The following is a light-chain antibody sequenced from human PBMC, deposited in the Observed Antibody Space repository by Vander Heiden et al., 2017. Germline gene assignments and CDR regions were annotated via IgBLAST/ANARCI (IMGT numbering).Light chain of an antibody. CDR3: QSYDSSLSGSVV. V-gene: IGLV1-40*01. Sequence: QSVLTQPPSVSGAPGQRVTISCTGSSSNIGAGYDVHWYQQLPGTAPNLLIYGNSNRPSGVPDRCSGSKSGTSASLAITGLQAEDEADYYCQSYDSSLSGSVVFGGGTKLTVL. CDR2: GNS. CDR1: SSNIGAGYD. J-gene: IGLJ2*01.